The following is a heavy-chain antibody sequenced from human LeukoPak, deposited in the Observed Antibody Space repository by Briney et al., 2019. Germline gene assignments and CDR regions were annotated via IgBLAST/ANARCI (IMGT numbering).Heavy chain of an antibody. CDR1: GGSISSYY. D-gene: IGHD3-16*01. CDR3: ARSGLGIKFFDY. Sequence: SETLSLTCTVSGGSISSYYWSWIRQPSGKGLEWIGYIYTSGSTNYNPSLKSRVTISVDTSKNQFSLKLSSVTAADTAVYYCARSGLGIKFFDYWGQGTLVTVSS. V-gene: IGHV4-4*09. J-gene: IGHJ4*02. CDR2: IYTSGST.